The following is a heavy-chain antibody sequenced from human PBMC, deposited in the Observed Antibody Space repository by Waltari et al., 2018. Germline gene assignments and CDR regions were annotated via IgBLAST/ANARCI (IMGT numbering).Heavy chain of an antibody. CDR2: MNPNSGNT. J-gene: IGHJ4*02. D-gene: IGHD3-22*01. Sequence: QVQLVQSEAEVKKPGASVKVSCKASGYTFTSYDINWVRQAPGQGLEWMGWMNPNSGNTGYAQKFQGRVTMTRNTSISTAYMELSSLRSEDTAVYYCARGLPDYYDSSGYSDYWGQGTLVTVSS. V-gene: IGHV1-8*01. CDR3: ARGLPDYYDSSGYSDY. CDR1: GYTFTSYD.